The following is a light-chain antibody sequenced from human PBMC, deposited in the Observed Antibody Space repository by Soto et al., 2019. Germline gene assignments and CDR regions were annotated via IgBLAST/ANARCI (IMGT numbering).Light chain of an antibody. CDR1: QSVNRY. CDR2: DAS. Sequence: EIVLTQFPATLSLSPGERATLSCRASQSVNRYLAWYQQKPGQAPRLLIYDASNRATGIPARFSGSGSGTDFTLTISSLEPEDFAVYYCQQDSNWPLTFGGGTKVEIK. CDR3: QQDSNWPLT. J-gene: IGKJ4*01. V-gene: IGKV3-11*01.